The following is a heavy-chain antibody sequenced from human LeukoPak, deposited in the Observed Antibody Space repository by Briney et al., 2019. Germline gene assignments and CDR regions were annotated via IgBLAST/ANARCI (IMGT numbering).Heavy chain of an antibody. Sequence: SETLSLTCAVSGYSISSGYYWGWIRQPPGKGLEWIGSIYQSGSTYYNPSLKSRVTISVETSKNQFSLKVSSVTAADTAMYYCARHGAGTIGLKVYVLNYMDVWGKGTTVTVSS. CDR2: IYQSGST. V-gene: IGHV4-38-2*01. J-gene: IGHJ6*03. CDR1: GYSISSGYY. D-gene: IGHD2-8*01. CDR3: ARHGAGTIGLKVYVLNYMDV.